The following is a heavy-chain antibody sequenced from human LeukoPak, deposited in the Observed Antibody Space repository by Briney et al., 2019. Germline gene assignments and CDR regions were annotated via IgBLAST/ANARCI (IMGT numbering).Heavy chain of an antibody. CDR2: ITSGSTI. V-gene: IGHV3-48*03. J-gene: IGHJ4*02. CDR1: GCTFSSYE. D-gene: IGHD3-22*01. CDR3: ARKYYYDSSGYIDY. Sequence: GGSLRLSCAASGCTFSSYEMNWVRQAPGKGLEWVSYITSGSTIYYADSVKGRFTISRDNAKNSLYLQMNGLRAEDTAVYYCARKYYYDSSGYIDYWGQGTLVTVSS.